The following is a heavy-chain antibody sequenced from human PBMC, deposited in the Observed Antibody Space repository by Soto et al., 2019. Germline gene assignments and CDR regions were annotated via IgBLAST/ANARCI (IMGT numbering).Heavy chain of an antibody. D-gene: IGHD3-10*01. CDR3: ARHAVVVRGVIITETEYYYYMDV. CDR1: GGSISSYY. V-gene: IGHV4-59*08. CDR2: IYYSGST. J-gene: IGHJ6*03. Sequence: SETLSLTCTVSGGSISSYYWSWIRQPPGKGLEWIGYIYYSGSTNYNPSLKSRVTISVDTSKNQFSLKLSSVTAADTAVYYCARHAVVVRGVIITETEYYYYMDVWGKGTTVTVSS.